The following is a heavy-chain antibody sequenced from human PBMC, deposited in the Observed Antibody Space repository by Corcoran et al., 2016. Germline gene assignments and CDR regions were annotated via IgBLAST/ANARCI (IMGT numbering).Heavy chain of an antibody. V-gene: IGHV1-18*01. J-gene: IGHJ6*02. Sequence: QVQLVQSGAEVKKPGASVKVSCKASGYTFTSYGISWVRQAPGQGLEWMGWISAYNGNTNYAQKLQGRVTMTTDTSTSTAYMELRSLRSDDTAVYECAGEPIVVVPAAMNYYYGMDVWGQGTTVTVSS. CDR3: AGEPIVVVPAAMNYYYGMDV. CDR2: ISAYNGNT. D-gene: IGHD2-2*01. CDR1: GYTFTSYG.